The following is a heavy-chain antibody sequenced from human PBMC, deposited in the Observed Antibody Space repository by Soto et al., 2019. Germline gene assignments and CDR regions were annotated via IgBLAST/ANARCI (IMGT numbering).Heavy chain of an antibody. CDR2: IYYSGST. V-gene: IGHV4-59*01. D-gene: IGHD6-13*01. Sequence: PSETLSLTCTVSGGSISSYYWTWIRQPPGKGLEWIGYIYYSGSTNYNPSLKSRVTISIDTSRNQFSLRLSSVTAADTAVYYCARGYFKQLVDYWGQGTLVTVSS. CDR3: ARGYFKQLVDY. J-gene: IGHJ4*02. CDR1: GGSISSYY.